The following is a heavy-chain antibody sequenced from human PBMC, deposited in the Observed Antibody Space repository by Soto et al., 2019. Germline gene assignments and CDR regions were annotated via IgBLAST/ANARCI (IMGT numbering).Heavy chain of an antibody. V-gene: IGHV1-69*01. CDR3: ARDYYDSSGYPGY. J-gene: IGHJ4*02. CDR1: GGTFRSYG. D-gene: IGHD3-22*01. Sequence: QVQLVQSGAEVKKPGSSVKVSCEASGGTFRSYGITWVRQAPEQGLEWMGGIIPIFGTTNYAQKFQGRVTITADESTNIAYMELSSLRSEDTAVYYCARDYYDSSGYPGYWGQGTLVTVSS. CDR2: IIPIFGTT.